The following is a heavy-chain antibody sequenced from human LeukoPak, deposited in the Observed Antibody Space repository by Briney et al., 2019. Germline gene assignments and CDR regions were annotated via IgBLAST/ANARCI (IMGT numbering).Heavy chain of an antibody. J-gene: IGHJ3*02. CDR1: GFTFSSYA. V-gene: IGHV3-23*01. Sequence: GGSLRLSCAASGFTFSSYAVSWVRQAPGKGLEWVSAISGSGGSTYYADSVKGRFTISRDNSKNTLYLQMNSLRAEDTAVYYCAKAEEYYYDSSGFLGSLVFDIWGQGTMVTVSS. D-gene: IGHD3-22*01. CDR2: ISGSGGST. CDR3: AKAEEYYYDSSGFLGSLVFDI.